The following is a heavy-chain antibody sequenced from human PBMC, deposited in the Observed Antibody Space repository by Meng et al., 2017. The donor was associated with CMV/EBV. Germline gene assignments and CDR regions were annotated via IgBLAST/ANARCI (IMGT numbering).Heavy chain of an antibody. CDR1: GGSFSGYY. CDR2: INHSGST. Sequence: SQTLSLTRAVYGGSFSGYYWSWIRQPPGKGLEWIGEINHSGSTNYNPSLKSRVTISVDTSKNQFSLKLSSVTAADTAVYYCARGADIVVVPAAIRPIGYYYGMDVWGQGTTVTVS. V-gene: IGHV4-34*01. J-gene: IGHJ6*02. D-gene: IGHD2-2*02. CDR3: ARGADIVVVPAAIRPIGYYYGMDV.